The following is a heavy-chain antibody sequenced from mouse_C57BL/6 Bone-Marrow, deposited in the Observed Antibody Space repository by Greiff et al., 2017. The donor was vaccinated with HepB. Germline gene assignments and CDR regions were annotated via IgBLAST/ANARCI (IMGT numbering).Heavy chain of an antibody. D-gene: IGHD1-1*01. CDR1: GYTFTSYW. J-gene: IGHJ4*01. Sequence: QVQLKQPGAELVKPGASVKLSCKASGYTFTSYWMHWVKQRPGQGLEWIGMIHPNSGSTNYNEKFKSKATLTVDKSSSTAYMQLSSLTSEDSAVYYCARSALLYAMDYWGQGTSVTVSS. V-gene: IGHV1-64*01. CDR2: IHPNSGST. CDR3: ARSALLYAMDY.